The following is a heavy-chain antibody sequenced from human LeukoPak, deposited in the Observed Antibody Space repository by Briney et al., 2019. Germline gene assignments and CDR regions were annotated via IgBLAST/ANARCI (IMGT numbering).Heavy chain of an antibody. CDR3: ASYNWNDVEDY. CDR1: GGSISSYY. V-gene: IGHV4-59*01. CDR2: IYYSGST. J-gene: IGHJ4*02. D-gene: IGHD1-20*01. Sequence: SGTLSLTCTVSGGSISSYYWSWIRQPPGKGLEWIGYIYYSGSTNYNPSLKSRVTISVDTSKNQFSLKLSSVTAADTAVYYCASYNWNDVEDYWGQGTLVIVSS.